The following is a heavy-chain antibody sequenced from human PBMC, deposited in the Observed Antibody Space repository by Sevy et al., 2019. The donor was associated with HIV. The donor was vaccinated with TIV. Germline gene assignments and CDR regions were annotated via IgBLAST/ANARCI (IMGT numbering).Heavy chain of an antibody. CDR2: LKSDVYGGTA. CDR3: TRWKAAQSIFDY. V-gene: IGHV3-49*04. J-gene: IGHJ4*02. D-gene: IGHD6-13*01. Sequence: GGSLRLSCTASGFTFGDYCMSWVRQAPGKGLEWVAFLKSDVYGGTADHAASVRGRFVISRDDSKTIAYLQMNDLKTEGTCVYYCTRWKAAQSIFDYWGQGALVTVSS. CDR1: GFTFGDYC.